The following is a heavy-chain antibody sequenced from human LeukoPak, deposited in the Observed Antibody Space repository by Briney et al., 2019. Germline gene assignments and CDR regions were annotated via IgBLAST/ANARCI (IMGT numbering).Heavy chain of an antibody. Sequence: ASVKVSCKTSGGTFSSFIISWVRQAPGQGLEWMGRINPIIGTPIYTQKFQGRVTITTDESTSTVYMELSSLRSDDTAVYYCTIEAAAFPLLDHWGQGTLVTVSS. CDR3: TIEAAAFPLLDH. D-gene: IGHD2-21*02. CDR2: INPIIGTP. CDR1: GGTFSSFI. V-gene: IGHV1-69*16. J-gene: IGHJ4*02.